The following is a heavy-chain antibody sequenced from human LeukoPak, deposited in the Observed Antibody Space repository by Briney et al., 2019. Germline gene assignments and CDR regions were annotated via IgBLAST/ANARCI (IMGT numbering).Heavy chain of an antibody. J-gene: IGHJ4*02. D-gene: IGHD4-17*01. CDR1: GGTFSSYA. V-gene: IGHV1-69*04. CDR3: ASSPLTVTSTFDY. CDR2: IIPILGIA. Sequence: ASVKVSCKASGGTFSSYAISWVRQAPGQGLEWMGRIIPILGIANYAQKLQGRVTITADKSTSTAYMELSSLRSEDTAVYYCASSPLTVTSTFDYWGQGTLVTVSS.